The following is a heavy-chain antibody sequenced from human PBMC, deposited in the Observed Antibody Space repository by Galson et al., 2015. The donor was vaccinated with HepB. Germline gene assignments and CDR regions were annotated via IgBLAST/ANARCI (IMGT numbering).Heavy chain of an antibody. D-gene: IGHD3-3*01. V-gene: IGHV3-30*03. CDR2: ISYDESNK. J-gene: IGHJ3*02. CDR1: GFTFSSYG. CDR3: ARNNVLRFLVDAFDI. Sequence: SLRLSCAASGFTFSSYGMHWVRQAPGKGLEWVAVISYDESNKYYADSVKGRFTISRDNSRNTVYLQMTSLRAEDTAVYYCARNNVLRFLVDAFDIWGQGTMVTVSS.